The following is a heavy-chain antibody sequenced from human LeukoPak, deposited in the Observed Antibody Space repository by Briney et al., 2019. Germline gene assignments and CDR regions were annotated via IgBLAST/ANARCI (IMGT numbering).Heavy chain of an antibody. V-gene: IGHV4-38-2*01. CDR3: ARLVLMVYAIRELGKFDY. D-gene: IGHD2-8*01. Sequence: SETLSLTCAASGYSISRGYYWGWIRQPPGKGLEWIGSIYHSGRTYYNPSLKSRVTISVDTSKNQFSLKLSSVTAADTAVYYCARLVLMVYAIRELGKFDYWGQGTLVTVSS. J-gene: IGHJ4*02. CDR1: GYSISRGYY. CDR2: IYHSGRT.